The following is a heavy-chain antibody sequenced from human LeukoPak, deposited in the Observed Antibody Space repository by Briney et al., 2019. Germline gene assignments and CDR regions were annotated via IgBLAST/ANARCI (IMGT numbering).Heavy chain of an antibody. CDR1: GFIFSNHW. V-gene: IGHV3-7*01. Sequence: PGWSLRLSCAASGFIFSNHWMGWVRQAPGKGLEWVANIKQDGSDKYYVDSVTGRFTISRDNAQSSLFLQMNNLTAEDTAVNYCARWATSFDLWGQGALVTVSS. CDR3: ARWATSFDL. J-gene: IGHJ4*02. CDR2: IKQDGSDK.